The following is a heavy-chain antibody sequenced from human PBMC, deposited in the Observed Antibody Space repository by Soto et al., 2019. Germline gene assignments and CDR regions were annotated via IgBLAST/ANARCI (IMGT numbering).Heavy chain of an antibody. Sequence: CSRAVGYTFTDYDSNWVRQATGQGLEWMGWMNPNSGNTGYAQKFQGRVTMTRNTSISTAYMELSSLRSEDTAVYYCARGNSYYYDSSDAFDIWGQGTMVTVSS. CDR1: GYTFTDYD. V-gene: IGHV1-8*01. CDR2: MNPNSGNT. D-gene: IGHD3-22*01. CDR3: ARGNSYYYDSSDAFDI. J-gene: IGHJ3*02.